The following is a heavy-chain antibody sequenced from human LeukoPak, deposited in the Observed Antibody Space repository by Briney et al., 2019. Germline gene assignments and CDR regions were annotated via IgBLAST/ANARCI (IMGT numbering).Heavy chain of an antibody. J-gene: IGHJ4*02. CDR1: VYSFTSFG. D-gene: IGHD3-16*02. V-gene: IGHV1-18*01. Sequence: GASVKVSCKASVYSFTSFGISWVRQAPGQGLEGMGWISTYNANTNYAQKYQGRVTMTTDTSTSTAYMELRSLRSDDTAVYFCARVFSFGDYIWGSYRYYFDYWGQGTLVTVSS. CDR3: ARVFSFGDYIWGSYRYYFDY. CDR2: ISTYNANT.